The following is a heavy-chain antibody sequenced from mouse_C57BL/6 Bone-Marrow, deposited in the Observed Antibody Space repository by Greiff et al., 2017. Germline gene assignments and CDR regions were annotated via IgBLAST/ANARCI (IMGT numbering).Heavy chain of an antibody. CDR2: IDPETGGT. CDR3: TKITTVVANYAMDY. J-gene: IGHJ4*01. V-gene: IGHV1-15*01. Sequence: VHLVESGAELVRPGASVTLSCKASGYTFTDYEMHWVKQTPVHGLEWIGAIDPETGGTAYNQKFKGKAILTADKSSSTAYMELRSLTSEDSAVYYCTKITTVVANYAMDYWGQGTSVTVSS. CDR1: GYTFTDYE. D-gene: IGHD1-1*01.